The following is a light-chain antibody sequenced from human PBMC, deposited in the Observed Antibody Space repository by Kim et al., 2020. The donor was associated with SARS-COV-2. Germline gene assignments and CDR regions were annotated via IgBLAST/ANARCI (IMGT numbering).Light chain of an antibody. CDR2: GAS. CDR1: QSVSNN. J-gene: IGKJ5*01. CDR3: QHYNNWPS. V-gene: IGKV3-15*01. Sequence: VSPGKRATLSCRASQSVSNNLAWYQHKPGQAPRLLIYGASTRATGIPARFSGSGSGTEFTLTISSLQSEDFAVYYCQHYNNWPSFGQGTRLEIK.